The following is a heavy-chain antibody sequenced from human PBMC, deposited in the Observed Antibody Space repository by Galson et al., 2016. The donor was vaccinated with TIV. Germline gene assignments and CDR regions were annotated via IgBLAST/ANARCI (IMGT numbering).Heavy chain of an antibody. V-gene: IGHV3-30-3*01. Sequence: SLRLSCAASGFTFSDYAMHWVRQTPGKGLEWVAVISYDGSNKFYADSVKGRFTFSRDNSKNTLYLQMNSLRAEDTAMYFCARDLGSSGYFVYWGREPWSPSPQ. CDR3: ARDLGSSGYFVY. CDR1: GFTFSDYA. J-gene: IGHJ4*02. D-gene: IGHD6-6*01. CDR2: ISYDGSNK.